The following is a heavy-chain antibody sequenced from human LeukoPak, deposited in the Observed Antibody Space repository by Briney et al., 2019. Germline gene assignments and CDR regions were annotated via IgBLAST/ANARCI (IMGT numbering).Heavy chain of an antibody. CDR1: LYTFTPYY. Sequence: ASVTVSYKPSLYTFTPYYMLLVRQAPGQALEWMGWINPNSGGTNYAQKFQGRVTMTSDTSISTAYMELRRLRSDDTAVYYCARDYYDSSGYYIYWGQGTLVTVSS. V-gene: IGHV1-2*02. CDR3: ARDYYDSSGYYIY. D-gene: IGHD3-22*01. CDR2: INPNSGGT. J-gene: IGHJ4*02.